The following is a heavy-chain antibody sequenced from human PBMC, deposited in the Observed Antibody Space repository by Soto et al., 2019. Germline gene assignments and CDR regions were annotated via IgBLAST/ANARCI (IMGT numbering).Heavy chain of an antibody. Sequence: GGSLRLSCAASGFTFSSYTMNWVRQAPGKGLEWVSSISSDSSYIYYADSVKGRFTISRDNVKNSLYLQMNSLRAEDTAVYYCARDAAGGGSSFFYFDYWGQGTLVTVSS. J-gene: IGHJ4*02. CDR1: GFTFSSYT. CDR3: ARDAAGGGSSFFYFDY. CDR2: ISSDSSYI. V-gene: IGHV3-21*01. D-gene: IGHD6-13*01.